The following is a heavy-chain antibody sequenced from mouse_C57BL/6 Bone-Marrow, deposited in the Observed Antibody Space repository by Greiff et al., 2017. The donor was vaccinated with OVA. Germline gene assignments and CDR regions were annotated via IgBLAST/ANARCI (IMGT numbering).Heavy chain of an antibody. CDR3: AREGDHYAMDY. CDR1: GYTFTSYW. J-gene: IGHJ4*01. Sequence: VQLQQSGAELVMPGASVKLSCKASGYTFTSYWMHWVKQRPGQGLEWIGEIDPSDSYTNYNQKFKGKSTLTVDKSSSTAYMQLSSLTSEDSAVYYCAREGDHYAMDYWGQGTSVTVSS. CDR2: IDPSDSYT. V-gene: IGHV1-69*01. D-gene: IGHD3-3*01.